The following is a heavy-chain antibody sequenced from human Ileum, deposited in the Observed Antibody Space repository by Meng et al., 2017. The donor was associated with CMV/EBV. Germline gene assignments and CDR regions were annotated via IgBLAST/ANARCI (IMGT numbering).Heavy chain of an antibody. CDR3: ARDRWCSSTSCYIGRVDGMDV. D-gene: IGHD2-2*02. Sequence: GGSLRLSCAASGFTFDDYAMHWVRQAPGKGLEWISGISWNSGSMVYADSVKGRFIISRDNAKNALYLQMNSLRAEDTALYYCARDRWCSSTSCYIGRVDGMDVWGQGTTVTVSS. J-gene: IGHJ6*02. CDR2: ISWNSGSM. V-gene: IGHV3-9*01. CDR1: GFTFDDYA.